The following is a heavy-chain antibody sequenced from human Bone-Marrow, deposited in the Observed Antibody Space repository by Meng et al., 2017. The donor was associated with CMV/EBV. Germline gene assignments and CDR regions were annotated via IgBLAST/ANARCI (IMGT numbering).Heavy chain of an antibody. V-gene: IGHV1-24*01. D-gene: IGHD3-16*01. CDR2: VAPEDGET. Sequence: SRVGVQRPWASRNGSCKDSGYTFTGCYMHWVRQVPGQELEWMGGVAPEDGETIYAQKFQGRVTMTEDTSTDTAYMELSSLRSEDTAVYYCATDLRGSSFDYWGQGTLVTV. CDR1: GYTFTGCY. CDR3: ATDLRGSSFDY. J-gene: IGHJ4*02.